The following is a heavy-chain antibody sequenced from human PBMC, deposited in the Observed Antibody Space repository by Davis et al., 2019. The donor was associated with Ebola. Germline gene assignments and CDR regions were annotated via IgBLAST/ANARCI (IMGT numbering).Heavy chain of an antibody. J-gene: IGHJ4*02. CDR2: VIPIFATA. Sequence: SVKVSCKASGDTLSSSAFGWVRPAPGQGLEWVGGVIPIFATANYAQKFQGRVTITADESSGTVYMEMTSLTSGDTAVYFCARARGVMITFGQHYDYWGQGTLVTVSS. V-gene: IGHV1-69*13. CDR3: ARARGVMITFGQHYDY. D-gene: IGHD3-16*01. CDR1: GDTLSSSA.